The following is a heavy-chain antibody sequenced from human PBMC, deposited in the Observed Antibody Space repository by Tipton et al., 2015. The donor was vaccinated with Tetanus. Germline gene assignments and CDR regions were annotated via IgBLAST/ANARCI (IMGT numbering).Heavy chain of an antibody. V-gene: IGHV4-39*02. D-gene: IGHD3-10*01. CDR1: GGSVRSGDYD. CDR3: ARHLYGYWFDP. Sequence: TLSLTCTVSGGSVRSGDYDWNWIRQPPGKGLEWIASIYFEGSTYYSPSLESRVSIAVDTSQNVFSLKLTSASDADTAVYYCARHLYGYWFDPWGQGTLVTVSS. J-gene: IGHJ5*02. CDR2: IYFEGST.